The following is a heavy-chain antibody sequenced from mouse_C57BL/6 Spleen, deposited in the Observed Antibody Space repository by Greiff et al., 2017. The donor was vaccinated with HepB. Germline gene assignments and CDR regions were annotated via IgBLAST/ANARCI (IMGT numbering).Heavy chain of an antibody. CDR2: ISSGGSYT. V-gene: IGHV5-6*01. J-gene: IGHJ3*01. CDR3: ARFYGSSFPWFAY. Sequence: EVKVVESGGDLVKPGGSLKLSCAASGFTFSSYGMSWVRQTPDKRLEWVATISSGGSYTYYPDSVKGRFTISRDNAKNTLYLQMSSLKSEDTAMYDCARFYGSSFPWFAYWGQGTLVTVSA. D-gene: IGHD1-1*01. CDR1: GFTFSSYG.